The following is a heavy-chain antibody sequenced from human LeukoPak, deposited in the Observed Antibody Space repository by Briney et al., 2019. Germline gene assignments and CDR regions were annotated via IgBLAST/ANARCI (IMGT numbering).Heavy chain of an antibody. J-gene: IGHJ4*02. CDR3: ARDLRGYQVV. D-gene: IGHD2-15*01. CDR1: GGSISSGTYY. CDR2: FYTNGST. Sequence: PSETLSLTCTVSGGSISSGTYYWSWIRQPAGKGLEWIGRFYTNGSTNYNPSLKSRVTISVNTSKNQFSLKLSSVTGADTAVYYCARDLRGYQVVWGQGTPVTVSS. V-gene: IGHV4-61*02.